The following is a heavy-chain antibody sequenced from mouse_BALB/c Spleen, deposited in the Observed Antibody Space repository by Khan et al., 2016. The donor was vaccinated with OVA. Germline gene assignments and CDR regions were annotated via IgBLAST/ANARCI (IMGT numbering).Heavy chain of an antibody. CDR3: GTHGSSSAWFTY. CDR2: INPSTGYT. D-gene: IGHD1-1*01. V-gene: IGHV1-7*01. CDR1: GYTFTNYW. Sequence: QVQLKQSGPELAKPWASVKMSCKASGYTFTNYWMHWVKQRPGQGLEWIGYINPSTGYTEYNQKFKDKATLTADKSSSPAYMQLSSLTSEDSAVXYCGTHGSSSAWFTYWGQGTLVTVSA. J-gene: IGHJ3*01.